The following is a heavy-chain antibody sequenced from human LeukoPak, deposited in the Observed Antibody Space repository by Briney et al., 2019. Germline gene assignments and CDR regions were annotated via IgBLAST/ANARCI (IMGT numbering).Heavy chain of an antibody. D-gene: IGHD6-13*01. CDR3: ARASAAAAGTAEYFQH. Sequence: GGSLRLSCEASGFTFSNYGMNWVRQAPGKGLEWISYISGSGSSTIYYIDSVWGRLTVSRDNAKNSLYLQMNSLRAEDTAVYYCARASAAAAGTAEYFQHWGQGTLVTVSS. CDR1: GFTFSNYG. V-gene: IGHV3-48*04. J-gene: IGHJ1*01. CDR2: ISGSGSSTI.